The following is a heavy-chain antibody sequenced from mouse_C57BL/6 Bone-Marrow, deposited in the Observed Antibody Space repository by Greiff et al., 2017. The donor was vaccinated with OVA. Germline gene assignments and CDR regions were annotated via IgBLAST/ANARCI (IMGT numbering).Heavy chain of an antibody. CDR3: ARGHYYGSSYFDY. D-gene: IGHD1-1*01. V-gene: IGHV3-6*01. CDR1: GYSITSGYY. Sequence: EVKLVELGPGLVKPSQSLSLTCSVTGYSITSGYYWNWIRQFPGNKLEWMGYISYDGSNNYNPSLKNRISITRDTSKNQFFLKLNSVTTEDTATYYCARGHYYGSSYFDYWGQGTTLTVSS. CDR2: ISYDGSN. J-gene: IGHJ2*01.